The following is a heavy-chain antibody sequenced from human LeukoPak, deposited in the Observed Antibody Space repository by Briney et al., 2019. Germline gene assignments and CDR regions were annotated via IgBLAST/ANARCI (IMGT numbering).Heavy chain of an antibody. J-gene: IGHJ3*02. CDR2: IYPGDSDT. Sequence: GESLKISCKGSGYSFTSYWIGWVRQMPGKGLEWMGIIYPGDSDTRYSPSFQGQVTISADKSVSTAYLQWSSLKASDTAMYYCATSLVYGSGSFDAFDIWGQGTMVTVSS. CDR3: ATSLVYGSGSFDAFDI. D-gene: IGHD3-10*01. CDR1: GYSFTSYW. V-gene: IGHV5-51*01.